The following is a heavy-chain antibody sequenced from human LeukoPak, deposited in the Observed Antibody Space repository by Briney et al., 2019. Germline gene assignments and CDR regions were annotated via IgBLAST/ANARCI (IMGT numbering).Heavy chain of an antibody. CDR2: IIPIFGTA. J-gene: IGHJ4*01. V-gene: IGHV1-69*13. CDR3: TTREIVVEPAETSMVRGVLWRSDF. Sequence: ASVKVSCKASGGTFSSYATSWVRQAPGQGLEWMGGIIPIFGTANYAQKFQGRVTITADESTSTAYMELSSLRSEDTAVYYCTTREIVVEPAETSMVRGVLWRSDFWGHGTLVTVSS. D-gene: IGHD3-10*01. CDR1: GGTFSSYA.